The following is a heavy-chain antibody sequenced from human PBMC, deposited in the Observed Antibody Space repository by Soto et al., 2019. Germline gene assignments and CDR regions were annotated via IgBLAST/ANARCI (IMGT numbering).Heavy chain of an antibody. D-gene: IGHD1-1*01. J-gene: IGHJ5*02. V-gene: IGHV1-24*01. CDR2: FDPEDGET. Sequence: ASVKVSCKVSGYTLTELSMHWVRQAPGKGLEWMGGFDPEDGETIYAQKFQGRVTMTEDTSTDTAYMELSSLRSEDTAVYYCATLETGPPRILGNWFDPWGQGTMVTVYS. CDR3: ATLETGPPRILGNWFDP. CDR1: GYTLTELS.